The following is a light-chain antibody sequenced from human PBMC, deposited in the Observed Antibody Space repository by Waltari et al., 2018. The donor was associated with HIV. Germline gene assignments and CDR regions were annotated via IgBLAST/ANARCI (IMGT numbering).Light chain of an antibody. J-gene: IGLJ2*01. V-gene: IGLV2-23*02. CDR3: CAYAGSTSYVI. CDR2: EVS. Sequence: QSALTQPASVSGSPGQSITISCTGTSSAVGGYNLVSLYQKHPGKAPKVMIYEVSKRPSGVAKRFSGSKSGNTASLTISGLQAEDEADYYCCAYAGSTSYVIFGGGTKLTVL. CDR1: SSAVGGYNL.